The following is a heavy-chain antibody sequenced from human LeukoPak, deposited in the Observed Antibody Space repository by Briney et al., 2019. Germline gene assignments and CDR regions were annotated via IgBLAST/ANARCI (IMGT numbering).Heavy chain of an antibody. D-gene: IGHD3-22*01. V-gene: IGHV3-23*01. CDR1: GFTFSSYA. CDR2: ISGSGGST. J-gene: IGHJ4*02. CDR3: AKDSSYYYDSSGYDY. Sequence: GGSLRLSCAASGFTFSSYAMSWVRQAPGKGLEWVSAISGSGGSTYYADSVKGRFTISRDNSKNTLYLQMNSLRAEDTAVYYCAKDSSYYYDSSGYDYWGQGTLVTISS.